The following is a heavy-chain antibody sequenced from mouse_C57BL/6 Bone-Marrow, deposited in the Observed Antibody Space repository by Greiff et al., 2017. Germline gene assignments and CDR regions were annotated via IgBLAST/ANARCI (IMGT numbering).Heavy chain of an antibody. CDR3: ARDYCSSYDV. J-gene: IGHJ1*03. V-gene: IGHV1-69*01. CDR2: IDPSDSYT. Sequence: VQLQQPGAELVMPGASVKLSCKASGYTFTSYWMHWVKQRPGQGLEWIGEIDPSDSYTNYNQKFKGKSTLTVDKSSSKAYMQLSSLTYEDSAVYYCARDYCSSYDVWGTGTTVTVSS. D-gene: IGHD1-1*01. CDR1: GYTFTSYW.